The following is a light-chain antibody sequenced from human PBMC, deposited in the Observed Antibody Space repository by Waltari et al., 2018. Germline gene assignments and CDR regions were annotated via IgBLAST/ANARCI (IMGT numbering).Light chain of an antibody. CDR2: DVN. V-gene: IGLV2-14*03. J-gene: IGLJ3*02. CDR1: SSDVADYHY. CDR3: SSYISSLTLWV. Sequence: QSGLTQPASVSGSPGQSITISCTGTSSDVADYHYVSWYQQHPGKAPTLLMHDVNNRPSGVSDRFSGSKSGNTAYLTISGLQAEDGADYYCSSYISSLTLWVFGGGTRLTVL.